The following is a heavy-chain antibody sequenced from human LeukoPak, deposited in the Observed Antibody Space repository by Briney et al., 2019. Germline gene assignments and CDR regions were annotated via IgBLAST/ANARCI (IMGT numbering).Heavy chain of an antibody. CDR2: IYASGNT. Sequence: PSETLSLTCTVSGGSISSYYWSWVRQPAGKGLEWIGRIYASGNTNYNPSLKGRVTMTVDTSKNQFSLQLNSVTPEDTAVYYCARDLESGSYEHYFDYWGQGTLVTVSS. CDR1: GGSISSYY. J-gene: IGHJ4*02. D-gene: IGHD1-26*01. V-gene: IGHV4-4*07. CDR3: ARDLESGSYEHYFDY.